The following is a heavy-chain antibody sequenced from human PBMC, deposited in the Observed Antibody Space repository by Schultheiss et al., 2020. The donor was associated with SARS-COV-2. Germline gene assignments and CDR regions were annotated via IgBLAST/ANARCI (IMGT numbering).Heavy chain of an antibody. CDR3: ARGAQLFDY. V-gene: IGHV3-30*03. CDR1: GFTFSSYG. D-gene: IGHD5-18*01. Sequence: GGSLRLSCEASGFTFSSYGMHWVRQAPGKGLEWVAVISYDGSNKYYADSVKGRFTISRDNAKNSLYLQMNSLRAEDTAVYYCARGAQLFDYWGQGTLVTVSS. CDR2: ISYDGSNK. J-gene: IGHJ4*02.